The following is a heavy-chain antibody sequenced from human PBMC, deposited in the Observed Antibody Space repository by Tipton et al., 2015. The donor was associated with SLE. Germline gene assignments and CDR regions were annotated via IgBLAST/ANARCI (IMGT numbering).Heavy chain of an antibody. CDR1: GFTFSSYA. D-gene: IGHD6-6*01. CDR2: IYSGGST. J-gene: IGHJ4*02. Sequence: SLRLSCAASGFTFSSYAMSWVRQAPGRGLEWVSLIYSGGSTYYADSVKGRFTISRDNSKNTLYLQMNSLRAEDTAVYYCAKDRGSSSDCWGQGTLVTVSS. CDR3: AKDRGSSSDC. V-gene: IGHV3-23*03.